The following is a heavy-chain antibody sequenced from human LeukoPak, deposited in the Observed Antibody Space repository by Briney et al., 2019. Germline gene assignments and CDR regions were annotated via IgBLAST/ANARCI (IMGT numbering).Heavy chain of an antibody. Sequence: SETLSLTCAVYGGSFSGYYWSWIRQPPGKGLEWIGEINHSGSTNYNPSLKSRVTISVDTSKNQFSLKLSSVTAADTAVYYCARVAPFVVVVAATHNWFDPWGQGTLVTVSS. CDR1: GGSFSGYY. J-gene: IGHJ5*02. V-gene: IGHV4-34*01. D-gene: IGHD2-15*01. CDR3: ARVAPFVVVVAATHNWFDP. CDR2: INHSGST.